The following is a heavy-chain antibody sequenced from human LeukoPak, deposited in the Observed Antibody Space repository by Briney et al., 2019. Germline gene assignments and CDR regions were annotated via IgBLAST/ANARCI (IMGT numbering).Heavy chain of an antibody. CDR2: VYRNATT. V-gene: IGHV3-53*01. CDR3: ARVYSGSRLD. J-gene: IGHJ4*02. Sequence: GGSLRLSCAASGFSVSIEYMSWVRQAPGKGLEWVSAVYRNATTYYLDSVKGRFTISRHNSENTLNFQMNSLRAEDTAVYYCARVYSGSRLDWGQGTLVTVSS. CDR1: GFSVSIEY. D-gene: IGHD3-10*01.